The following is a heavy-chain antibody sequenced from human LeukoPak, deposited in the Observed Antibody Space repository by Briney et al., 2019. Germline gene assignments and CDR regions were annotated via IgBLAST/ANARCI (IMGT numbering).Heavy chain of an antibody. Sequence: GAPVKVSCKASGYTFTSYGINWVRQAPGQGLEWVGWISPYNGNTNSAQKLQGRVTMTTDTSTTTAYMELRSLRSDDTAVYYCARTPRGLPSFNWFDPWGQGTLVTVSS. CDR2: ISPYNGNT. V-gene: IGHV1-18*01. CDR3: ARTPRGLPSFNWFDP. CDR1: GYTFTSYG. D-gene: IGHD3-10*01. J-gene: IGHJ5*02.